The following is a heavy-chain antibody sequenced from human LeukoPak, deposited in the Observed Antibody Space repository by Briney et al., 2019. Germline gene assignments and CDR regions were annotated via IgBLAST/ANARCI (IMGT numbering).Heavy chain of an antibody. D-gene: IGHD3-9*01. CDR3: ARDSNLLRYFDADAFDI. Sequence: PGRSLRLSCAASGFTFSSYAMHWVRQAPGKGLEWVAVISYDGSNKYYADSVKGRFTISRDNAKNSLYLQMNSLRAEDTAVYYCARDSNLLRYFDADAFDIWGQGTMVTVSS. V-gene: IGHV3-30-3*01. CDR1: GFTFSSYA. CDR2: ISYDGSNK. J-gene: IGHJ3*02.